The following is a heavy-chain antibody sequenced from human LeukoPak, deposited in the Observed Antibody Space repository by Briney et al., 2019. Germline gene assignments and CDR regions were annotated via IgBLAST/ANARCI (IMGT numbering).Heavy chain of an antibody. CDR1: GGSISSGGYS. V-gene: IGHV4-30-2*01. D-gene: IGHD4-17*01. CDR3: ARGARLREAPYYFDY. CDR2: IYHSGST. Sequence: SETLSLTCAVSGGSISSGGYSWSWIRQPPGKGLEWIGYIYHSGSTYYNPSLKSRVTISVDRSKNQFSLKLSSVTAADTAVYYCARGARLREAPYYFDYWGQGILVTVSS. J-gene: IGHJ4*02.